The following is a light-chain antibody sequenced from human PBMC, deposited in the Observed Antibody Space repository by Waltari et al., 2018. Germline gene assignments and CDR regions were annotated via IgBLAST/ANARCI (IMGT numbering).Light chain of an antibody. CDR1: QNLLHSNGYNY. J-gene: IGKJ3*01. Sequence: DIVMTQSPLSLPVTPGEPASIPCSFSQNLLHSNGYNYLDWYLQKPGQSPQLLIYLGSNRASGVPDRFSGSGSGTDFTLKISRVEAEDVGVYYCMQALQTPLTFGPGTKVDLK. V-gene: IGKV2-28*01. CDR3: MQALQTPLT. CDR2: LGS.